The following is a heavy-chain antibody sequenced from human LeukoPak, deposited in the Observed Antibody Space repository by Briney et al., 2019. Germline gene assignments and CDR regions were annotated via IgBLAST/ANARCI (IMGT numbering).Heavy chain of an antibody. D-gene: IGHD3-10*01. J-gene: IGHJ3*02. Sequence: PSETLSLTCTVSGGSISSSSYYWGWIRQPPGKGLEWIGSIYYSGSTYYNPSLKSRVTISVDTSKNQFSLKLSSVTAADTAVYYCARVGSMVRGINAFDIWGQGTMVTVSS. CDR1: GGSISSSSYY. CDR2: IYYSGST. V-gene: IGHV4-39*07. CDR3: ARVGSMVRGINAFDI.